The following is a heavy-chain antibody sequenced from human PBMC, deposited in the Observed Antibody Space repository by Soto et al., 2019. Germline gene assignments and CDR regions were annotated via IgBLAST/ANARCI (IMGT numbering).Heavy chain of an antibody. V-gene: IGHV3-30*18. J-gene: IGHJ6*02. CDR3: AKASGRESYYYYGMDV. CDR2: ISYDGSNK. Sequence: PAETLSLTCAVYGGSFSGYYWSWIRQPPGKGLEWVAVISYDGSNKYYADSVKGRFTISRDNSKNTLYLQMNSLRAEDTAVYYCAKASGRESYYYYGMDVWGQGTTVTVSS. CDR1: GGSFSGYY.